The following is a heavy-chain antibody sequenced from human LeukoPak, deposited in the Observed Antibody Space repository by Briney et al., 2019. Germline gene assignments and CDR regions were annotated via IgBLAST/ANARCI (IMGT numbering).Heavy chain of an antibody. V-gene: IGHV3-21*01. D-gene: IGHD5-24*01. CDR3: ARDKRQERWPDY. CDR2: TSSSSNYI. J-gene: IGHJ4*02. Sequence: GGSLRLSCAASGFTFSSYSMNWVRQAPRKGLEWVSSTSSSSNYIYYADSVKGRFTISRDNAKNSLYLRMDSLRAEDTAVCYCARDKRQERWPDYWGQGTLVTVSS. CDR1: GFTFSSYS.